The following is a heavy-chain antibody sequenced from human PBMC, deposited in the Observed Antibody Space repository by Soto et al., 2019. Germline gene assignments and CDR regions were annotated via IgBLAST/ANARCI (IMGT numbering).Heavy chain of an antibody. V-gene: IGHV3-13*01. CDR3: ARGRYCSSTSCSGGGYGMDV. CDR1: GFTFSSYD. D-gene: IGHD2-2*01. Sequence: GSLRLSCAASGFTFSSYDMHWVRQATGKGLEWVSAIGTAGDTYYPGSVKGRFTISRENAKNSLYLQMNSLRAGDTAVYYCARGRYCSSTSCSGGGYGMDVWGQGTTVTVSS. CDR2: IGTAGDT. J-gene: IGHJ6*02.